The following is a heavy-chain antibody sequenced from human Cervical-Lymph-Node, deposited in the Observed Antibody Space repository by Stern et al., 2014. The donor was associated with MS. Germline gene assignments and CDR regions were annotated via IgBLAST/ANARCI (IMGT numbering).Heavy chain of an antibody. Sequence: EVQLVQSGAEVKKPGESLKISCKGSGYSFATYWIGWGRQMPGKGLEWMGVIYPGDPDTRSTPSFQGQVTISADKSTSTAYLHWSSLKASDTAMYYCARPGDDTAKYGLDVWGQGTTVTVSS. CDR2: IYPGDPDT. CDR3: ARPGDDTAKYGLDV. D-gene: IGHD5-18*01. V-gene: IGHV5-51*03. CDR1: GYSFATYW. J-gene: IGHJ6*02.